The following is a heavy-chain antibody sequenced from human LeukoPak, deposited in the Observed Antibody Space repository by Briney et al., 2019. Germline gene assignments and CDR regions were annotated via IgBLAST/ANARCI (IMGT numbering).Heavy chain of an antibody. V-gene: IGHV4-39*01. CDR2: SCYSGSA. J-gene: IGHJ4*02. CDR3: ARRSHAAAGRGIDY. CDR1: GDSLSSRRYY. Sequence: SEPQTLPCTVSGDSLSSRRYYWARVRKSPGKGLVWIETSCYSGSAYVNPSQKRRVTISGDTAKNQITLRLNSVTAADTAVYYCARRSHAAAGRGIDYWGQGTLVAVSS. D-gene: IGHD6-13*01.